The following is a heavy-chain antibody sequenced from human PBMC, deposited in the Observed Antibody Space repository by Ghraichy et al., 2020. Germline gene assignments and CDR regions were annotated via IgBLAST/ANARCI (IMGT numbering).Heavy chain of an antibody. J-gene: IGHJ4*02. V-gene: IGHV3-21*01. CDR2: ISSSSNYI. CDR3: ARDHSYGSVFDY. Sequence: GGSLRLSCAASGFTFSSYNMNWVRQAPGQGLEWVSSISSSSNYIYYPDSVKGRFTISRDNAKNSLFLRMNSLRAEDTAVYYCARDHSYGSVFDYWGQGTLVTVSS. CDR1: GFTFSSYN. D-gene: IGHD5-18*01.